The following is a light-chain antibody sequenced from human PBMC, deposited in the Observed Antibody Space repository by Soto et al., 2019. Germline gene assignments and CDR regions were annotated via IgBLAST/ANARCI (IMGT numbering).Light chain of an antibody. V-gene: IGKV3D-15*01. CDR2: GAS. CDR3: HQYDDLPPIT. J-gene: IGKJ5*01. CDR1: QSVSTK. Sequence: ETVMTQSPATLSVSPGERATLSCRASQSVSTKLAWYQQKPGQAPRLLIYGASTRATGIPARFIGSGSGTVFTLTVSSLHSEDFAVYFCHQYDDLPPITSGLGTRLDNK.